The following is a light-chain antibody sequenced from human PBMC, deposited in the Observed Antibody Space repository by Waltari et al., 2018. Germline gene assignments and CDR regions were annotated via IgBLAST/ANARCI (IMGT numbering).Light chain of an antibody. Sequence: DIQMTQSPSSLSASVGARVTITCRASQSISSYLNWYQQKPGKAPKLLSYAACSLQSGVPSRFSGSGSGTDFTLTISSLQPEDVATYYCQQSYSTPWTFGQGTTVDIK. CDR2: AAC. V-gene: IGKV1-39*01. J-gene: IGKJ1*01. CDR3: QQSYSTPWT. CDR1: QSISSY.